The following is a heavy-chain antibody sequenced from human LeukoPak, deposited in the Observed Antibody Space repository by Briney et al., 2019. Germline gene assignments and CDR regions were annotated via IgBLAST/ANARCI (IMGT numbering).Heavy chain of an antibody. CDR3: ARTAAASKRGYFDY. CDR2: ISYDGSNK. D-gene: IGHD6-13*01. Sequence: GGSLRLSCAASGFTFSSYAMHWVRQAPGKGLEWVAVISYDGSNKYYADSVRGRFTTSRDNSKNTLYLQMNSLRAEDTAVYYCARTAAASKRGYFDYWGQGTLVTVSS. V-gene: IGHV3-30-3*01. CDR1: GFTFSSYA. J-gene: IGHJ4*02.